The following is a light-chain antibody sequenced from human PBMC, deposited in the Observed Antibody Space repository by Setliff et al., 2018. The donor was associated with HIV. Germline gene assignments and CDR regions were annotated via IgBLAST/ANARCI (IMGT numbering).Light chain of an antibody. CDR3: CSYAGSSTWV. CDR1: SSDVGSYNL. Sequence: QSVLTQPASVSGSPGQSITISRTGTSSDVGSYNLVSWYQQRPGKAPKLMISEVNKRPSGVSNRFSGSKSGNTASLTISGLQAEDEADYYCCSYAGSSTWVFGGGT. V-gene: IGLV2-23*02. CDR2: EVN. J-gene: IGLJ3*02.